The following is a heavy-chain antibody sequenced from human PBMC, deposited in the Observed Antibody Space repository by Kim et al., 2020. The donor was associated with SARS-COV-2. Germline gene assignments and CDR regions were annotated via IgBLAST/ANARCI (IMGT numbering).Heavy chain of an antibody. V-gene: IGHV4-31*03. D-gene: IGHD2-21*02. CDR1: GGSISSGGYY. CDR3: ARDQNGGNSPVDAFDI. Sequence: SETLSLTCTVSGGSISSGGYYWSWIRQHPEKGLEWIGYIYYSGSTYYNPSLKSRVTISVDTSKNQFSLKLSSVTAADTAVYYCARDQNGGNSPVDAFDIWGQGTMVTVSS. CDR2: IYYSGST. J-gene: IGHJ3*02.